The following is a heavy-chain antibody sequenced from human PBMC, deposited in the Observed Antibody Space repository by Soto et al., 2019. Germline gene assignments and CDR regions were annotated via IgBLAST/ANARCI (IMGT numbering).Heavy chain of an antibody. D-gene: IGHD3-9*01. V-gene: IGHV4-31*03. J-gene: IGHJ5*02. CDR1: VGSISSGGYY. CDR3: ARSEVYWLLSGRSWFEP. CDR2: IYYSGST. Sequence: PSETLSLTCTVSVGSISSGGYYWSGIRQHPGKGLEWIGYIYYSGSTYYNPSLKSRVTISVDTSKNQFSLKLSSVTAADTAVYYCARSEVYWLLSGRSWFEPWGQGTRVTVAS.